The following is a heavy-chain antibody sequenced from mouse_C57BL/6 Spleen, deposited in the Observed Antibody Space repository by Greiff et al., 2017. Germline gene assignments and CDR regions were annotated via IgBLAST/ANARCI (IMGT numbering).Heavy chain of an antibody. V-gene: IGHV1-81*01. Sequence: VQLQQSGAELARPGASVKLSCKASGYTFTSYGISWVKQRTGQGLEWIGEIYPRSGNTYYNEKFKGKATLTADKSSSTAYMELRGLTSVDSAVYFCARDYGSSYYFDYWGQGTTLTVSS. D-gene: IGHD1-1*01. CDR2: IYPRSGNT. J-gene: IGHJ2*01. CDR3: ARDYGSSYYFDY. CDR1: GYTFTSYG.